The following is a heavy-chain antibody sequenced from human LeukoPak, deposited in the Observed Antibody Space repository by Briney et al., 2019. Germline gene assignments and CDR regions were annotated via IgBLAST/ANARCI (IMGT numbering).Heavy chain of an antibody. D-gene: IGHD6-6*01. J-gene: IGHJ6*03. V-gene: IGHV3-30*01. CDR1: GFTFSSYA. Sequence: GGSLRLSCAASGFTFSSYAMHWVRQAPGKGLEWVAVISYDGSNKYYADSVEGRFTISRDNSKNTLYLQMNSLRAEDTAVYYCARDGPGDSSSFYYYYYMDVWGKGTTVTVSS. CDR2: ISYDGSNK. CDR3: ARDGPGDSSSFYYYYYMDV.